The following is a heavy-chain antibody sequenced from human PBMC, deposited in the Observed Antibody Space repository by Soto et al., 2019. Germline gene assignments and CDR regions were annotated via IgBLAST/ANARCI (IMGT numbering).Heavy chain of an antibody. CDR2: ISSSGSTI. J-gene: IGHJ3*02. D-gene: IGHD4-17*01. CDR1: GFTFSSYE. CDR3: ARRFLSYGDEPFDI. Sequence: EVQLVESGGGLVQPGGSLRLSCAASGFTFSSYEMNWVRQAPGKGLEWVSYISSSGSTIYYADSVKGRFTISRDNAKNSLYLQMNSLRAEDTAVYYCARRFLSYGDEPFDIWGQGTMVTVSS. V-gene: IGHV3-48*03.